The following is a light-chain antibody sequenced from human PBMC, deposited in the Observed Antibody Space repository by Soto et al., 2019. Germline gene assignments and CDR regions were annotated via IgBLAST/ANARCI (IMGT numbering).Light chain of an antibody. CDR3: QQYTSWQLT. CDR2: NAS. CDR1: QTVSSN. V-gene: IGKV3D-15*01. Sequence: EIVMTQSPATLSVSPGERSTLSCRASQTVSSNLGWYQQKPGQAPSLLIYNASARATGIPARFSGSGSGTEFTLPFTSLQSEDFAVYYCQQYTSWQLTFGRGTKVDIK. J-gene: IGKJ4*01.